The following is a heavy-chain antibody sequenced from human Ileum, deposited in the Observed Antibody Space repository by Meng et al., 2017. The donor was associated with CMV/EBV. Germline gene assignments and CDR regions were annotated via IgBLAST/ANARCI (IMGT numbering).Heavy chain of an antibody. J-gene: IGHJ3*02. D-gene: IGHD3-16*01. CDR1: GFTFINFG. CDR2: IRDDGNAE. V-gene: IGHV3-30*02. Sequence: GGSLRLSFAASGFTFINFGMHWVRQAPGKGLEWVAFIRDDGNAEHYVDSVKGRFTISRDNSKNTLYLLMNNLRPEDTAVYYCTREGVEHAHTPGFDIWGQGATVTVSS. CDR3: TREGVEHAHTPGFDI.